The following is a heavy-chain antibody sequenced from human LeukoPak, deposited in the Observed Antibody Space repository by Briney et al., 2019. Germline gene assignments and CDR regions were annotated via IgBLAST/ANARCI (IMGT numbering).Heavy chain of an antibody. CDR3: ARGGWGPSPFDY. CDR1: GFTFSSYA. D-gene: IGHD1-26*01. V-gene: IGHV3-30-3*01. CDR2: ISYDGSNK. Sequence: GGSLRLSCAASGFTFSSYAMHWVRQAPGKGLEWVAVISYDGSNKYYADSVKGRFTISRDNSKNTLYLQMNSLRAEDTAVYYCARGGWGPSPFDYWGQGTLVTVSS. J-gene: IGHJ4*02.